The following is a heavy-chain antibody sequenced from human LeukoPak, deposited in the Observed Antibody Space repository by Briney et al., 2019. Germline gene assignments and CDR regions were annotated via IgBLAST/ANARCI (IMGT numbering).Heavy chain of an antibody. D-gene: IGHD3-3*01. V-gene: IGHV4-34*01. Sequence: GSLRLSCAASGFTFSSYGMSWIRQPPGKGLEWIGEINHSGSTNYNPSLKSRVTISVDTSKNQFSLKLSSVTAADTAVYYCARGRPPYYDFWSGYPYYYYMDVWGKGTTVTVSS. CDR1: GFTFSSYG. CDR3: ARGRPPYYDFWSGYPYYYYMDV. J-gene: IGHJ6*03. CDR2: INHSGST.